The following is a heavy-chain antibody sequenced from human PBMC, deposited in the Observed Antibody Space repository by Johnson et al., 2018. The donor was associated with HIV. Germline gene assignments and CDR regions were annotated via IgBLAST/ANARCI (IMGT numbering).Heavy chain of an antibody. CDR1: RFTVSGNY. Sequence: VQLVESGGGLVQPGGSLRLSCAASRFTVSGNYMTWVRQAPGKGLEWVSVVYRDGSTFYADSVKGRFTISRDNSKNTLYLQMNSLRAEDTAVYCCAKARSGGPGAFDIWGQGTMVTVSS. CDR2: VYRDGST. D-gene: IGHD6-19*01. V-gene: IGHV3-66*01. CDR3: AKARSGGPGAFDI. J-gene: IGHJ3*02.